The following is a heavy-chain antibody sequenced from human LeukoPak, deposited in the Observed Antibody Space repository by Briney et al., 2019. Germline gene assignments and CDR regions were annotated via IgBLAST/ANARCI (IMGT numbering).Heavy chain of an antibody. V-gene: IGHV1-2*06. CDR3: AAGVIYGDAHY. CDR1: GYTFTGYY. D-gene: IGHD4-17*01. Sequence: GGSVRVSCKASGYTFTGYYMQWGRQAPGEGVEWRGRTKPNSGGTTYAQKFQCRVTITRYTSISTAYMELSRLTSDDTAVYYCAAGVIYGDAHYWGQGTLVTVSS. J-gene: IGHJ4*02. CDR2: TKPNSGGT.